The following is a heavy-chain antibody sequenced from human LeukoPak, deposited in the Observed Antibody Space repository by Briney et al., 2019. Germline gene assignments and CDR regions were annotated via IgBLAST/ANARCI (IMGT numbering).Heavy chain of an antibody. Sequence: PGGSLRLSCAASGFTFSDYWMTWVRQAPGKGLECVANIKQDGSQIYYVGSVNGRFTISRDNAKSSLSLQMNTLRADDTAVYYCARVARFVTAWHGVWEYWGQGTLVTVSS. J-gene: IGHJ4*02. CDR3: ARVARFVTAWHGVWEY. CDR1: GFTFSDYW. V-gene: IGHV3-7*05. CDR2: IKQDGSQI. D-gene: IGHD3-16*01.